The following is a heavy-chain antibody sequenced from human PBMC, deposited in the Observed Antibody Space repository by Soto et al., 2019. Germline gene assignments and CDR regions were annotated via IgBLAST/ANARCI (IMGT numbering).Heavy chain of an antibody. V-gene: IGHV5-10-1*01. CDR3: ARLSWGELPTHNYYYYGMDV. Sequence: PGESLKISCKGSGYSFTSYWISWVRQMPGKGLEWMGRIDPSDSYTNYSPSFQGHVTISADKSISTAYLQWSSLKASDTAMYYCARLSWGELPTHNYYYYGMDVWGQGTTVTVSS. CDR1: GYSFTSYW. J-gene: IGHJ6*02. CDR2: IDPSDSYT. D-gene: IGHD1-26*01.